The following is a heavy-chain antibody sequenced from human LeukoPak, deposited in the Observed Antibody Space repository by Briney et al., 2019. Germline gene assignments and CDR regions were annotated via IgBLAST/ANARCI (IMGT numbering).Heavy chain of an antibody. CDR3: ARDGQWLTH. D-gene: IGHD6-19*01. CDR1: GGSIRSYY. V-gene: IGHV4-59*01. CDR2: IYYSGST. Sequence: SETLSLACTVSGGSIRSYYWSWIRQPPGKGLEWIGYIYYSGSTNYNPSLKSRVTISVDTSKNQFSLKLSSVTAADTAVYYCARDGQWLTHWGQGTLVTVSS. J-gene: IGHJ4*02.